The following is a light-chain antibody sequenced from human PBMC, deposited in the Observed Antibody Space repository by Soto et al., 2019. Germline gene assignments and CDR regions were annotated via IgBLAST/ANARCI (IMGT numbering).Light chain of an antibody. J-gene: IGKJ5*01. CDR1: QDVSNY. Sequence: QASQDVSNYSXWXXQXLXXXPXVLIYDASNLETGVPSRFSGSASGTYFSFTISSLQPEDFATYYCQQYSNLITFGQGTRLEIK. V-gene: IGKV1-33*01. CDR2: DAS. CDR3: QQYSNLIT.